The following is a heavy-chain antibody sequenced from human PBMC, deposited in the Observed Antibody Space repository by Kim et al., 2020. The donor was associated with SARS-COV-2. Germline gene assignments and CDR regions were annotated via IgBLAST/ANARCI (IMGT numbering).Heavy chain of an antibody. D-gene: IGHD2-2*01. CDR3: AKAFYCSSTSCYGDYYGMDV. V-gene: IGHV3-43*02. Sequence: GGSLRLSCAASGFTFDDYAMHWVRQAPGKGLEWVSLISGDGGSTYYADSVKGRFTISRDNSKNSLYLQMNSLRTEDTALYYCAKAFYCSSTSCYGDYYGMDVWGQGTTVTVSS. CDR2: ISGDGGST. J-gene: IGHJ6*02. CDR1: GFTFDDYA.